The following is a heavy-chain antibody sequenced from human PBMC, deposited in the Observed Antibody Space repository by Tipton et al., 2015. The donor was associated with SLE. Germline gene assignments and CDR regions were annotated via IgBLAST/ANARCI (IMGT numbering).Heavy chain of an antibody. CDR2: ISSSSSTI. CDR3: ARQPRDSSGYCSDAFDI. CDR1: GFTFSSYS. D-gene: IGHD3-22*01. J-gene: IGHJ3*02. V-gene: IGHV3-48*01. Sequence: GSLRLSCAASGFTFSSYSMNWVRQAPGKGLEWVSYISSSSSTIYYADSVKGRFTISRDNAKNSLYLQMNSLRAEDTAVYYCARQPRDSSGYCSDAFDIWGQGTMVTVSS.